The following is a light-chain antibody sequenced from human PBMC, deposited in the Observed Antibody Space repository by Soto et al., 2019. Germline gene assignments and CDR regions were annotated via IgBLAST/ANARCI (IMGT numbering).Light chain of an antibody. CDR1: SSDIGTYNF. CDR2: DVT. V-gene: IGLV2-11*01. Sequence: QSALTQPHSVSGSPGQSVTISCTGSSSDIGTYNFVSWYQQHPGRAPKLIIYDVTKRPSGVPDRFSASKSGNTASLTISGLQTDDEAHYYCCSYAGTSPQFAGGTKLTVL. CDR3: CSYAGTSPQ. J-gene: IGLJ3*02.